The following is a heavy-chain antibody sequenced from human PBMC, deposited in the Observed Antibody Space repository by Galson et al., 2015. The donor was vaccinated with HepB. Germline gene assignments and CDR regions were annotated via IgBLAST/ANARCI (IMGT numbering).Heavy chain of an antibody. CDR2: IPYDGSNK. Sequence: SLRLSCAASGFTFSSYAMDCVRQAPGRGLEWVALIPYDGSNKYYAHSVKGRCTISRDNSKNTLYLQMNSLRAEDTAVYYCARSNLTPVRRWFDWLSHFDYWGQGTLVTVSS. CDR3: ARSNLTPVRRWFDWLSHFDY. CDR1: GFTFSSYA. D-gene: IGHD3-9*01. J-gene: IGHJ4*02. V-gene: IGHV3-30*04.